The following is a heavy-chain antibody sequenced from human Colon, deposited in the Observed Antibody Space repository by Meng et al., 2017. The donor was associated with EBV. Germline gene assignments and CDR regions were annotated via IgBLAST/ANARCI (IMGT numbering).Heavy chain of an antibody. J-gene: IGHJ4*02. Sequence: QLQLQESGPGLVKPSETLSLTGIVSGDSVSDTNHFWGWVRQAPGKGLEWVGSINSNWNTYSNPSLTSRVTMSLDTSKNQFSLKLSSVTAADTAVYYCVRVRGDFDYWGQGTLVTVFS. V-gene: IGHV4-39*07. CDR1: GDSVSDTNHF. CDR2: INSNWNT. CDR3: VRVRGDFDY. D-gene: IGHD3-16*01.